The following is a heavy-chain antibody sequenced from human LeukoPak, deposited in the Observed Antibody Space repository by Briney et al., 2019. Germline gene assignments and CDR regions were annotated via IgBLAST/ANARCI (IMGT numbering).Heavy chain of an antibody. CDR1: GYTFTSYY. Sequence: ASVKVSCKPSGYTFTSYYMHWVRQAPGQGLEWMGIINPSGGSTSYAQKFQGRVTMTRDTSTSTVYMELSSLRSEDTAVYYCATDSPESYDFWSGPTWDGMDVWGQGTTVTVSS. CDR2: INPSGGST. V-gene: IGHV1-46*01. CDR3: ATDSPESYDFWSGPTWDGMDV. J-gene: IGHJ6*02. D-gene: IGHD3-3*01.